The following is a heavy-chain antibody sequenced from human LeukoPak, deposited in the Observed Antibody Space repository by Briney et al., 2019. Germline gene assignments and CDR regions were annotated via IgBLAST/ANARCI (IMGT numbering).Heavy chain of an antibody. J-gene: IGHJ3*02. CDR1: GYSISSGYY. D-gene: IGHD1-26*01. Sequence: KASETLSLTCAVSGYSISSGYYWSWIRQPPGRGLEGIGSFYYSGSTYYNPSHKSRVTISVDTSKNQFSLKQSSVTAADTAVYYCARQPGAFGAFDIWGQGTTVTVSS. V-gene: IGHV4-38-2*01. CDR3: ARQPGAFGAFDI. CDR2: FYYSGST.